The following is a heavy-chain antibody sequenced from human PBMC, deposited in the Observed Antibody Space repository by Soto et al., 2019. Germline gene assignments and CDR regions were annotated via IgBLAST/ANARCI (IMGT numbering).Heavy chain of an antibody. Sequence: HVQLVESGGGVVQPGRSLRLSCAVSGFNFDSYGMHWVRQAPGKGLEWVAVISYDGSHKASADSVKGRFDISRDNSKNILLLQMNSLRVEDTAVYYCAKDLVQTSSWPADWCQGTLVTVSS. J-gene: IGHJ4*02. CDR2: ISYDGSHK. CDR1: GFNFDSYG. CDR3: AKDLVQTSSWPAD. D-gene: IGHD6-19*01. V-gene: IGHV3-30*18.